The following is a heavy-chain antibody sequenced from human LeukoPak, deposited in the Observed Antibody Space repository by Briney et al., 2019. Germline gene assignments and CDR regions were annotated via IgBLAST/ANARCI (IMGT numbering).Heavy chain of an antibody. CDR2: IIPIFGTA. D-gene: IGHD2-8*01. CDR1: GGTFSSYA. J-gene: IGHJ4*02. CDR3: AMGHCTNGVCYIPFDY. V-gene: IGHV1-69*05. Sequence: PVASVKVSCKAPGGTFSSYAISWVRQAPGQGLEWMGGIIPIFGTANYAQKFQGRVTITTDESTSTAYMELSSLRSEDTAVYYCAMGHCTNGVCYIPFDYWGQGTLVTVPS.